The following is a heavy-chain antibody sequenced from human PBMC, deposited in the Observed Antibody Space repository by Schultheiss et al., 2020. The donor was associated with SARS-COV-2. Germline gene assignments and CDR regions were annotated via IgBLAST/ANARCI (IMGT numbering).Heavy chain of an antibody. CDR3: ARESHSAALDY. CDR1: GFTFSSYS. CDR2: ISTGGSTI. D-gene: IGHD6-6*01. Sequence: GGSLRLSCAASGFTFSSYSMNWVRQAPGKGLEWVSYISTGGSTIYYADSVKGRFTISRDNAKKSLYLQMNSLRAEDMAVYYCARESHSAALDYWGQGTLVTVSS. V-gene: IGHV3-48*04. J-gene: IGHJ4*02.